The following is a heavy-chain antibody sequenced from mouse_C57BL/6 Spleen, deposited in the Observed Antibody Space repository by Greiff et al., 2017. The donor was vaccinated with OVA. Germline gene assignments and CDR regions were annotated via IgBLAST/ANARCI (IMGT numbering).Heavy chain of an antibody. CDR3: AIDYGSLFAY. D-gene: IGHD1-1*01. Sequence: LQQSGAELVRPGASVKMSCKASGYTFTSYNMHWVKQTPRQGLEWIGAIYPGNGATSYNQKVKGKATLTVDKSYSTDYMHLSSLTSEDSAVYFCAIDYGSLFAYWGPGTLVTVSA. V-gene: IGHV1-12*01. CDR2: IYPGNGAT. CDR1: GYTFTSYN. J-gene: IGHJ3*01.